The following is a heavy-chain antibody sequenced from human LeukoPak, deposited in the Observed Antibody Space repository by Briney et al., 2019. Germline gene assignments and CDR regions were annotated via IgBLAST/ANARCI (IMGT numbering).Heavy chain of an antibody. J-gene: IGHJ3*02. CDR1: GFTFSSYE. D-gene: IGHD5-12*01. V-gene: IGHV3-48*03. CDR2: MSFSGSTK. CDR3: ARGYSSYYPDAFDI. Sequence: PGGSLRLSCAASGFTFSSYEMNWVRQAPGRGLEWVSYMSFSGSTKYYADSVKGRFTISRDNAKNSLYLQMNSLRAEDTAVYYCARGYSSYYPDAFDIWGQGTMVTVS.